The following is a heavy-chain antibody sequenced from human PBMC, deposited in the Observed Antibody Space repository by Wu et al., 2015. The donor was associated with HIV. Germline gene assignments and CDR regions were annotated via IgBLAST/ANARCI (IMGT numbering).Heavy chain of an antibody. D-gene: IGHD3/OR15-3a*01. J-gene: IGHJ3*02. Sequence: QVQLVQSGAEVKKPGASVKVSCKASGYTFTGYYMHWVRQAPGQGLEWMGWINPNTGGINYAQKFQGRVTKLTRDTSKSAQPTFGAEQRLRNLTYTAVYYCARKINGKXEGHSGLVQAGAFDILGPRDNRSP. V-gene: IGHV1-2*02. CDR2: INPNTGGI. CDR3: ARKINGKXEGHSGLVQAGAFDI. CDR1: GYTFTGYY.